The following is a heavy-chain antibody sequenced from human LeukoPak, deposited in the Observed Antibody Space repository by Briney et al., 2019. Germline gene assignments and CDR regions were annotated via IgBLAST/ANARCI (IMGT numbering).Heavy chain of an antibody. CDR3: ASAVAVGDYFDY. Sequence: SVKVSCKASGGTFSSYAINWVRQAPGQGLKWMGGIIPIFGTANYAQKFQGRVTITADEYTSTAYMELSSLRSEDTAVYYCASAVAVGDYFDYWGQGTLVTVSS. J-gene: IGHJ4*02. V-gene: IGHV1-69*13. CDR1: GGTFSSYA. CDR2: IIPIFGTA.